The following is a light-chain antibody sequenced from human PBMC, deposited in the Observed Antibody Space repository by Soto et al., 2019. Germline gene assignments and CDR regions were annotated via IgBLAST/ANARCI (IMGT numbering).Light chain of an antibody. J-gene: IGKJ4*01. CDR1: QDISSW. CDR3: QQADSFPLS. CDR2: TAS. Sequence: DLQMTQSPSSVSASVGDRVTITCRASQDISSWLAWYQQKPGKAPNLLISTASTLQSGVPSRFSGSGSGTDFTLTISSLQPEDFATYYCQQADSFPLSCGGGTKVEI. V-gene: IGKV1-12*01.